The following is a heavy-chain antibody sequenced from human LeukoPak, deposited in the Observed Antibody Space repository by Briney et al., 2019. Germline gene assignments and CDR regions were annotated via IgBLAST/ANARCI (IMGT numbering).Heavy chain of an antibody. D-gene: IGHD5-24*01. CDR3: ASNLEMATIDY. V-gene: IGHV4-38-2*02. Sequence: SETLSLTCTVSGYSISSGYYWGWIRQPPGKGLEWIGSIYHSGSTYYNPSLKSRVTISVDTSKNQFSLKLSSMTAADTAVYYCASNLEMATIDYWGQGTLVTVSS. CDR2: IYHSGST. CDR1: GYSISSGYY. J-gene: IGHJ4*02.